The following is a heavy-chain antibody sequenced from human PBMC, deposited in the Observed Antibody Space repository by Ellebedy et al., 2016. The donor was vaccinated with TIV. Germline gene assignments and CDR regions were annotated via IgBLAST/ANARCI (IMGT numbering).Heavy chain of an antibody. CDR3: ARESGSYSWFDP. CDR2: INPSGGST. D-gene: IGHD1-26*01. J-gene: IGHJ5*02. V-gene: IGHV1-46*01. CDR1: RYTFTSYY. Sequence: ASVKVSXKASRYTFTSYYMHWVRQAPGQGLEWMGIINPSGGSTSYAQKFQGRVTMTRDTSTSTVYMELSSLRSEDTAVYYCARESGSYSWFDPWGQGTLVTVSS.